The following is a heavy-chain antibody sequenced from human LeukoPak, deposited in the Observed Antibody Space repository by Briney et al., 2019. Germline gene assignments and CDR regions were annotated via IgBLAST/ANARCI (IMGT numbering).Heavy chain of an antibody. Sequence: SSETLSLTCSVSGASVSSHYWTWLGQPPGKGLEWIGYVYYTGTTNYNPSLESRVTISMDTSRNQFSLKLTSVTTADTAIYFCARYRRDNTYFLDFWGQGTLVTVSS. J-gene: IGHJ4*02. D-gene: IGHD2/OR15-2a*01. CDR1: GASVSSHY. CDR2: VYYTGTT. CDR3: ARYRRDNTYFLDF. V-gene: IGHV4-59*02.